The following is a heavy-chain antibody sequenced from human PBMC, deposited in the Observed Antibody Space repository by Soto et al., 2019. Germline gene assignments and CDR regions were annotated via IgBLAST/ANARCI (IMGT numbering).Heavy chain of an antibody. J-gene: IGHJ6*02. CDR2: IIPIFGTA. CDR3: ARSAIAVAGFYYYGMDV. CDR1: GGTFSSYA. V-gene: IGHV1-69*13. Sequence: SVKVSCKASGGTFSSYAISWVRQAPEQGLEWMGGIIPIFGTANYAQKFQGRVTITADESTSTAYMELSSLRSEDTAVYYCARSAIAVAGFYYYGMDVWGQGTTVTVS. D-gene: IGHD6-19*01.